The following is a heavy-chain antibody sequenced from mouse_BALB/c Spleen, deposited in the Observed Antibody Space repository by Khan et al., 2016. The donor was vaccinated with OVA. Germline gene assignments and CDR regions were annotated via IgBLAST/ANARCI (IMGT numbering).Heavy chain of an antibody. J-gene: IGHJ4*01. CDR3: GRGGPAYNRNDGVVRDY. CDR1: GYTFTNAG. D-gene: IGHD2-14*01. Sequence: QIQLVQSGPELKKPGETVRISCKASGYTFTNAGMQWVQKMPGKGLKWIGWINTHSGVPKYAEDFKGRFAFSLETSASTVYLQITNLKNEDTATYFGGRGGPAYNRNDGVVRDYWGQGTSVPSPQ. CDR2: INTHSGVP. V-gene: IGHV9-4*02.